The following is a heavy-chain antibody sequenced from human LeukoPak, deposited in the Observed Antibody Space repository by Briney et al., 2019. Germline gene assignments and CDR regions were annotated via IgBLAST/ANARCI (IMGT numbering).Heavy chain of an antibody. CDR3: ASAVAGPGGTYYCYGMDV. CDR2: IIPIFGTA. CDR1: GGTFSSYA. Sequence: SVKVSCKASGGTFSSYAISWVRQAPGQGLEWMGGIIPIFGTANYAQKFQGRVTITTDESTSTAYMELSSLRSEDTAVYYCASAVAGPGGTYYCYGMDVWGQGTTVTVSS. V-gene: IGHV1-69*05. D-gene: IGHD6-19*01. J-gene: IGHJ6*02.